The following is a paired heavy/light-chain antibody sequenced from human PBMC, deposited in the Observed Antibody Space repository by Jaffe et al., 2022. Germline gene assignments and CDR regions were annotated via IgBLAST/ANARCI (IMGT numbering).Heavy chain of an antibody. CDR1: GGSISSYY. V-gene: IGHV4-59*01. D-gene: IGHD3-22*01. CDR3: ARGNYYDSSGYFGSDAFDI. CDR2: IYYSGST. Sequence: QVQLQESGPGLVKPSETLSLTCTVSGGSISSYYWSWIRQPPGKGLEWIGYIYYSGSTNYNPSLKSRVTISVDTSKNQFSLKLSSVTAADTAVYYCARGNYYDSSGYFGSDAFDIWGQGTMVTVSS. J-gene: IGHJ3*02.
Light chain of an antibody. CDR2: YDS. CDR1: NIGSKS. CDR3: QVWDSSSDHPNVV. V-gene: IGLV3-21*04. J-gene: IGLJ2*01. Sequence: SYVLTQPPSVSVAPGKTARITCGGNNIGSKSVHWYQQKPGQAPVLVIYYDSDRPSGIPERFSGSNSGNTATLTISRVEAGDEADYYCQVWDSSSDHPNVVFGGGTKLTVL.